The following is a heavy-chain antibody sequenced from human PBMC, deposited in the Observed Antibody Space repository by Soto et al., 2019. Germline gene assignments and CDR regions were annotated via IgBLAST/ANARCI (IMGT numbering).Heavy chain of an antibody. Sequence: SVTLSLTCAVYGGASSGYYSRWIRQPPGKGLGWMGAISHGGGTNYNPSLTSRVTISVDTSKSKFSLKLSSVTAADTAVYYCARATMIVVVITEGSWFDPWGQGTLVTVSS. CDR2: ISHGGGT. V-gene: IGHV4-34*01. J-gene: IGHJ5*02. CDR1: GGASSGYY. D-gene: IGHD3-22*01. CDR3: ARATMIVVVITEGSWFDP.